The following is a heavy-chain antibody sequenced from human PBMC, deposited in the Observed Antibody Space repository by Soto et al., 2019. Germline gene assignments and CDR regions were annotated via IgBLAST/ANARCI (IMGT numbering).Heavy chain of an antibody. J-gene: IGHJ5*02. CDR1: GFTFSSYS. Sequence: EVQLVESGGGLVKPGGSLRLSCAASGFTFSSYSMNWVRQAPGKGLEWVSSISSSSSYIYYADSVKGRFTISRDNAKNSLYRQMNSLRAEDTAVYYWARAIVLRYFERFDPWGQGTLVTVSS. D-gene: IGHD3-9*01. CDR3: ARAIVLRYFERFDP. V-gene: IGHV3-21*01. CDR2: ISSSSSYI.